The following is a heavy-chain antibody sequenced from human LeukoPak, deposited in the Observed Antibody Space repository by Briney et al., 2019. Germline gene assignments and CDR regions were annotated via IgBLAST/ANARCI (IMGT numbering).Heavy chain of an antibody. CDR3: ARGGIAARLYYFDY. Sequence: GGSLRLSCAASGFTFSSYWMSWVRQAPGKGLEWVANIKQDGSEKYYVDSVKGRFTISRDNAKNSLYLQMNSLRAEDTAVYYCARGGIAARLYYFDYWGQGTLVTVSP. CDR1: GFTFSSYW. V-gene: IGHV3-7*01. CDR2: IKQDGSEK. J-gene: IGHJ4*02. D-gene: IGHD6-6*01.